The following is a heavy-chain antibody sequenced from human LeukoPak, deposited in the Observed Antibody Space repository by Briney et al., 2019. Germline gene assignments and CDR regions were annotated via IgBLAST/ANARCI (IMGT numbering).Heavy chain of an antibody. J-gene: IGHJ4*02. CDR1: GGSIGSYY. D-gene: IGHD3-22*01. V-gene: IGHV4-59*01. Sequence: SETLSLTCTVSGGSIGSYYWSWIRQPPGKGLEWIGYIYYSGSTNYNPSLKSRVTISVDTSKNQFSLKLSSVTAADTAVYYCARASSGYYPFDYWGQGTLVTVSS. CDR3: ARASSGYYPFDY. CDR2: IYYSGST.